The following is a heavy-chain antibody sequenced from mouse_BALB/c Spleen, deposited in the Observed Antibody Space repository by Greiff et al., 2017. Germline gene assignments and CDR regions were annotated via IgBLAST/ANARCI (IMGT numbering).Heavy chain of an antibody. CDR3: AREDGNYEYAMDY. CDR2: IWAGGST. CDR1: GFSLTSYG. D-gene: IGHD2-1*01. V-gene: IGHV2-9*02. J-gene: IGHJ4*01. Sequence: VQLQESGPGLVAPSQSLSITCTVSGFSLTSYGVHWVRQPPGKGLEWLGVIWAGGSTNYNSALMSRLSISKDNSKSQVFLKMNSLQTDDTAMYYCAREDGNYEYAMDYWGQGTSVTVSS.